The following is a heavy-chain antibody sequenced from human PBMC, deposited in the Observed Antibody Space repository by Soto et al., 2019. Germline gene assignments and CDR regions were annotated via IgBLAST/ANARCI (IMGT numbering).Heavy chain of an antibody. V-gene: IGHV1-46*01. Sequence: QVQLVQSGAEVKKPGASVKVSCKASGYTFTSYYMHWVRQAPGQGLEWMGAINSGGGNTDYAQKFQGRVTVTRDTSTSTVYMELTSLRFDDTAVYYCAGGNCAGDCYFDYWGQGTLVTVSS. J-gene: IGHJ4*02. CDR3: AGGNCAGDCYFDY. CDR2: INSGGGNT. CDR1: GYTFTSYY. D-gene: IGHD2-21*02.